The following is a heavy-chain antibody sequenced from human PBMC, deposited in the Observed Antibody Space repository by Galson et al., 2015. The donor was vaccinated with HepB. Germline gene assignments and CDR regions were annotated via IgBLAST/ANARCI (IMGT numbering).Heavy chain of an antibody. D-gene: IGHD3-10*01. V-gene: IGHV1-69*13. CDR1: GGTFSSYA. Sequence: SVKVSCKASGGTFSSYAISWVRQAPGQGLEWMGGIIPIFGTANYAQKFQGRVTITADESTSTAYMELSSLRSEDTAVYYCARGPRDNYYGFQGPPGYYYMDVWGKGTTVTVSS. J-gene: IGHJ6*03. CDR3: ARGPRDNYYGFQGPPGYYYMDV. CDR2: IIPIFGTA.